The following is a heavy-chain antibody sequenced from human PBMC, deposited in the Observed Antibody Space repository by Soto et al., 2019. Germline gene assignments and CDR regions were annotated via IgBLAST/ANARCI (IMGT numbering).Heavy chain of an antibody. J-gene: IGHJ4*02. CDR1: GFTFGSYG. Sequence: GGSLRLSCAASGFTFGSYGMHWVRQAPGKGLEWVAVISYDVSNKYYADSVRGRFAISRVNSNNMLYLQMNSLRAEDTAVYYCANIRNVVYAHNAYWGQGTLVTVSS. CDR2: ISYDVSNK. V-gene: IGHV3-30*18. D-gene: IGHD2-8*02. CDR3: ANIRNVVYAHNAY.